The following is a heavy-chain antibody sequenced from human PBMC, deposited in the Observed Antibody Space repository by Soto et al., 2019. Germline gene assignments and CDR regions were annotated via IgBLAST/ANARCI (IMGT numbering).Heavy chain of an antibody. J-gene: IGHJ6*03. V-gene: IGHV3-74*01. Sequence: EVQLVESGGALVQPGGSLRLSCAASGFTFSNYWMYWVRQAPGKGLVWVSRLAYEGGNTLYADSVKGRFTISRANARNTLYLQMDVLRGEDTAVYYCATGRGRVINSKMIINANHIGVWGKGTTVTVSS. D-gene: IGHD2-21*01. CDR2: LAYEGGNT. CDR1: GFTFSNYW. CDR3: ATGRGRVINSKMIINANHIGV.